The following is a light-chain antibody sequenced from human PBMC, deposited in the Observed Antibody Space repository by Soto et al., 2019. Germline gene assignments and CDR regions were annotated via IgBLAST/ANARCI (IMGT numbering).Light chain of an antibody. Sequence: QAVVTQEPSLTVSPGGTVTLTCGSSTGAVTSGHYPYWFQQKPGQAPWTLIYDTSNKYSWTPARFSGSLLGGKAALTLSGAHPEDEAEYYCLLSYSGARVFGGGTKLTVL. CDR2: DTS. CDR3: LLSYSGARV. V-gene: IGLV7-46*01. CDR1: TGAVTSGHY. J-gene: IGLJ3*02.